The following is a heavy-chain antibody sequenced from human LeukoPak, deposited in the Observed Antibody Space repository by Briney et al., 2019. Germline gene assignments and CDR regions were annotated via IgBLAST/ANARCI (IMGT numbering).Heavy chain of an antibody. CDR2: ISSSSSTI. CDR3: ARDYYDSSGYAFDI. D-gene: IGHD3-22*01. CDR1: GFTFSSYS. V-gene: IGHV3-48*01. J-gene: IGHJ3*02. Sequence: GGSLRLSCAASGFTFSSYSMNWVRRAPGKGLEWVSYISSSSSTIYYADSVKGRFTISRDNAKNSLYLQMNSLRAEDTAVYYCARDYYDSSGYAFDIWGQGTMVTVSS.